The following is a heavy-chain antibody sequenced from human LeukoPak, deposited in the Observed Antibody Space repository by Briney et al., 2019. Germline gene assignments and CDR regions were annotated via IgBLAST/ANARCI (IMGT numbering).Heavy chain of an antibody. CDR3: ARGDRVLLWFGESTIFDY. Sequence: SETLSLTCTVSGGSIDSSSYYWSWIRQPPGKGLEWIGYIYYSGSTYYNPSLKSRVTISVDTSKNQFSLKLSSVTAADTAVYYCARGDRVLLWFGESTIFDYWGQGTLVTVSS. CDR2: IYYSGST. D-gene: IGHD3-10*01. V-gene: IGHV4-30-4*01. CDR1: GGSIDSSSYY. J-gene: IGHJ4*02.